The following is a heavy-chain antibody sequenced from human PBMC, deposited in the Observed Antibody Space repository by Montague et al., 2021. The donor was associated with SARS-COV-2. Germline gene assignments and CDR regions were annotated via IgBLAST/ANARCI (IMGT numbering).Heavy chain of an antibody. CDR1: GDSISSYY. J-gene: IGHJ6*02. V-gene: IGHV4-4*07. D-gene: IGHD5-24*01. CDR3: ARDHMTTMFMVYYYGMDV. Sequence: SETLSLTCTVSGDSISSYYWSWIRQPAGKGLEWIGRIYTGGSTXXXPSXXXRVTMSVDTSKNQFSLKLSSVTAADTAVYYCARDHMTTMFMVYYYGMDVWGQGTTVTASS. CDR2: IYTGGST.